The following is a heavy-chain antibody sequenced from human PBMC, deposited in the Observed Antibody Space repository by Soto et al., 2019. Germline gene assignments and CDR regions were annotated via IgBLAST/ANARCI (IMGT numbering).Heavy chain of an antibody. CDR1: GGTFSNYA. D-gene: IGHD2-15*01. V-gene: IGHV1-69*12. CDR3: ARATIRYFNGDSCYRYNWFDG. J-gene: IGHJ5*02. CDR2: IIPVFGAT. Sequence: QVQLVQSGAEVKKPGSSVKVSCKASGGTFSNYAISWVRQAPGQGLEWMGGIIPVFGATNYAQKFQGRLTITADESTSTAYMELSSLRSEDTAVYYCARATIRYFNGDSCYRYNWFDGWGQGTLVTVSS.